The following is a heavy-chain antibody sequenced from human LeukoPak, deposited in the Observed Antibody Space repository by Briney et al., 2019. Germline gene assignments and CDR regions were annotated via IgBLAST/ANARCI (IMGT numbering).Heavy chain of an antibody. J-gene: IGHJ4*02. CDR3: ARRAAVAYFDY. D-gene: IGHD6-19*01. Sequence: PSETLSLTCAVSGGSIGSTNWWSWVRQLPGKGLEWIGEIYHSGNTNYNPPLKSLVTISSDKSKHQFSLKLSSVTAADTAVYYCARRAAVAYFDYWGQGTLVTVSS. V-gene: IGHV4-4*02. CDR1: GGSIGSTNW. CDR2: IYHSGNT.